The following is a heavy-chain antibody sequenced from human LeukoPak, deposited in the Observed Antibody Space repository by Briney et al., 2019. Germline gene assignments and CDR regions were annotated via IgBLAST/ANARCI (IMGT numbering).Heavy chain of an antibody. J-gene: IGHJ6*02. CDR3: ARGRSNYYGMDV. CDR2: IYYSGDT. CDR1: GGSISSGGYY. D-gene: IGHD1-26*01. Sequence: SETLSLTCTVSGGSISSGGYYWSWIRQHPGKGLEWIGYIYYSGDTYYNPSLRSRVSISVDTSKNLFSLKVSSVTAADTAVYYRARGRSNYYGMDVWGQGTTVTVSS. V-gene: IGHV4-31*03.